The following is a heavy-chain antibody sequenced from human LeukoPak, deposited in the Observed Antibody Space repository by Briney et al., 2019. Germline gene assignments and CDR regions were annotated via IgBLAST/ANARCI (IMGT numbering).Heavy chain of an antibody. Sequence: GGSLRLSYVVSGFTFSTYAMSWVRQAPGKGLEWVSGIGGSGGDTFYADSVRGRFTVSRDNSKNTLFLQIDSLRTEDTAVYYCVPLGGLGYYQYGVDVWGRGTTVTVSS. CDR1: GFTFSTYA. CDR3: VPLGGLGYYQYGVDV. J-gene: IGHJ6*02. D-gene: IGHD3/OR15-3a*01. CDR2: IGGSGGDT. V-gene: IGHV3-23*01.